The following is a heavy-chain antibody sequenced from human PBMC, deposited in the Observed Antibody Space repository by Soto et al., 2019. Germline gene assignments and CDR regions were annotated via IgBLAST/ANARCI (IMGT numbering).Heavy chain of an antibody. D-gene: IGHD2-21*01. CDR3: ARPDEGCYSSNHHYYYALDV. V-gene: IGHV1-69*01. J-gene: IGHJ6*02. CDR1: GGTFRSYS. CDR2: IIPIFDIT. Sequence: QVQLVQSGSEVKKPGSSVKVSCKASGGTFRSYSISWVRQAPGQGLEWMGGIIPIFDITNYAQKFQGRVIITADASTSTAYMELSSLGSDDTAVYYCARPDEGCYSSNHHYYYALDVWGQGTTVTV.